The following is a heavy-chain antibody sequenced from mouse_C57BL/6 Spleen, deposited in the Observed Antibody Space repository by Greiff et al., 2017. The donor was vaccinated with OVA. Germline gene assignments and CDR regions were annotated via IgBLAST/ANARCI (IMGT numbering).Heavy chain of an antibody. CDR1: GYTFPSYW. D-gene: IGHD1-2*01. V-gene: IGHV1-55*01. J-gene: IGHJ3*01. Sequence: QVQLQQPGAELVKPGASVKMSCKASGYTFPSYWITWVKQRPGQGLEWIGDIYPGSGSTNYNEKFKSKATLTVDTSSSTAYMQLSSLTSEDSAVYYCARGDYDGSPWCAYWGQGTLVTVSA. CDR3: ARGDYDGSPWCAY. CDR2: IYPGSGST.